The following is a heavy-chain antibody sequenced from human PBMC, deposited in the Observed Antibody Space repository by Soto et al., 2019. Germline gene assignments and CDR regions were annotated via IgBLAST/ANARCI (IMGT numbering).Heavy chain of an antibody. Sequence: SETLSLTCSVNGDSINSGSVYWSWIRQSPGKGLEYIGYIYYSGSTYYNPSLKSRVTISVDTSKNQFSLRLSSVTAADTAVYYCARHPDVLLWFGEISWFDPWGQGTLVTVSS. CDR3: ARHPDVLLWFGEISWFDP. CDR2: IYYSGST. J-gene: IGHJ5*02. V-gene: IGHV4-39*01. CDR1: GDSINSGSVY. D-gene: IGHD3-10*01.